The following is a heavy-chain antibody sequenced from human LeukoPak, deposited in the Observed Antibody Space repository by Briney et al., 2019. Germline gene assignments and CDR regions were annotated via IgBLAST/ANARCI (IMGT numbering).Heavy chain of an antibody. CDR3: ARTSPRCPNGACTAYNWFDS. D-gene: IGHD2-8*01. V-gene: IGHV4-31*03. CDR1: GGSISSGGYY. J-gene: IGHJ5*01. CDR2: IYYSGST. Sequence: SETLSLTCTVSGGSISSGGYYWSWIRQHPGKGLEWIGYIYYSGSTYYNPSLKSRVTISVDTSKNQFSLNLNSVTAADTAVYYCARTSPRCPNGACTAYNWFDSWGQGALVTVSS.